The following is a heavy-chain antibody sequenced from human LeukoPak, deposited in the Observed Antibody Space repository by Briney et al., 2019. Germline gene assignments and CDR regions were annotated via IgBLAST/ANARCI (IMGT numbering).Heavy chain of an antibody. V-gene: IGHV3-74*01. J-gene: IGHJ6*03. CDR2: INSDGSNT. CDR3: ARGGFGHNMDV. CDR1: EFTFSNYW. Sequence: PGGSLRLSCVASEFTFSNYWLHWVRQAPGKWPVWVSRINSDGSNTIYADCVKGRFTISRDNAKNTVYLQMNSLRVEDTAIYYCARGGFGHNMDVWGKGTTVTVSS. D-gene: IGHD3-3*01.